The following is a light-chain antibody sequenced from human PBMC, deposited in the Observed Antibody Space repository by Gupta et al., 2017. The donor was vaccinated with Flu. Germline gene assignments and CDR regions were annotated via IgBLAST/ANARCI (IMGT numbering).Light chain of an antibody. CDR2: ANN. V-gene: IGLV3-19*01. CDR3: YSRDTTDNNRGV. J-gene: IGLJ3*02. CDR1: SLRKSY. Sequence: RVSSTCQGDSLRKSYESLYQHKPRQAPSLFIYANNIRHSGIPVRISYSNSGVTASLTITRAQAEAEADYYCYSRDTTDNNRGVFGGGTKLTVL.